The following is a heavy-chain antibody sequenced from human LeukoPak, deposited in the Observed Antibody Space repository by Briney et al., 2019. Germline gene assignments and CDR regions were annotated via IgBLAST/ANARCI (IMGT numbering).Heavy chain of an antibody. CDR3: VRDGDDFNFDY. CDR1: GFTFRSHW. V-gene: IGHV3-74*01. J-gene: IGHJ4*02. D-gene: IGHD5-24*01. Sequence: PGGSLRLSCAASGFTFRSHWMHWVRQAPGKGLEWVSRVIRDGSFTNYADSVRGRFTISRDNAKNTLYLQMSSLRAEDTAVYFCVRDGDDFNFDYWGQGSLVTVSS. CDR2: VIRDGSFT.